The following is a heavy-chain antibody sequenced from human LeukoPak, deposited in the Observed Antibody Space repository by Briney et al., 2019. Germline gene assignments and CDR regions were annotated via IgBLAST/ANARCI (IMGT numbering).Heavy chain of an antibody. Sequence: SETLSLTCTVSGGSISSGSYYWSWIRQPAGKGLEWIGRIYTSGSTNYNPSLKSRVTISVDTSENQFSLKLSSVTAADTAVYYCARGYCSSTSCQNWFDPWGQGTLVTVSS. CDR1: GGSISSGSYY. J-gene: IGHJ5*02. CDR2: IYTSGST. V-gene: IGHV4-61*02. CDR3: ARGYCSSTSCQNWFDP. D-gene: IGHD2-2*01.